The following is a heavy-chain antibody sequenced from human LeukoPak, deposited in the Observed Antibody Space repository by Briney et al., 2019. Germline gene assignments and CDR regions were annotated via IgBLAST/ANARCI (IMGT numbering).Heavy chain of an antibody. Sequence: PGGSLRLSCAASGFRFSNYGMHWVRQAPGKGLEWVAVISHDGSNKYYADSVKGRFTISRDNSKNTLYLQMNSLRAEDTAVYYCAKDQVVGDYYDSSGSNFDYRGQGTLVTVSS. CDR2: ISHDGSNK. CDR3: AKDQVVGDYYDSSGSNFDY. D-gene: IGHD3-22*01. J-gene: IGHJ4*02. V-gene: IGHV3-30*18. CDR1: GFRFSNYG.